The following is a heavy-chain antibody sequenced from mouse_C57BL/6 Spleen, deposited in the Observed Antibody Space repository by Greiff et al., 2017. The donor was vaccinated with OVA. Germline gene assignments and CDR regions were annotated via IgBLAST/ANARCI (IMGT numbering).Heavy chain of an antibody. Sequence: VQLQQSGPGLVQPSQSLSITCTVSGFSLTSYGVHWVRQSPGKGLEWLGVIWRGGSTDYNAAFMSRLSITKDNSKSQVFFKMNSLQADDTAIYYCAKMITTSYYAMDYWGQGTSVTVSS. J-gene: IGHJ4*01. D-gene: IGHD2-4*01. CDR2: IWRGGST. CDR3: AKMITTSYYAMDY. V-gene: IGHV2-5*01. CDR1: GFSLTSYG.